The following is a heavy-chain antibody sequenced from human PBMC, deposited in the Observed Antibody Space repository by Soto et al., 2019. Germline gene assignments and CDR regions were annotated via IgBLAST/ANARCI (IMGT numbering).Heavy chain of an antibody. CDR1: GFTLINSV. D-gene: IGHD6-19*01. Sequence: GGSLRLSCVASGFTLINSVMGWVRQAPGKGLEWVANINQDGGGTYYVDSVEGRFTISRDNAKDSLYLQMNSLRGEDTAVYYCARYFRGSGRYFFDYWGQGTLVTVSS. V-gene: IGHV3-7*03. J-gene: IGHJ4*02. CDR3: ARYFRGSGRYFFDY. CDR2: INQDGGGT.